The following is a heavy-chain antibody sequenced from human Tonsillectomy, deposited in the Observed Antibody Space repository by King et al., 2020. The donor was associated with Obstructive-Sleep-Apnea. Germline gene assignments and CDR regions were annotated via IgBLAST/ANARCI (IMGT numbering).Heavy chain of an antibody. V-gene: IGHV3-30*18. CDR3: ANDPDYIWGSYRYTGYFDY. CDR1: GFTFNTYG. Sequence: QVQLVESGGGVVQPGGSLRLSCAASGFTFNTYGMHWVRQAPGKGLEWVAVISYDGSNKYYADSVKGRFTISRDNSKNTLYLQMNSLRAEDTAVYYCANDPDYIWGSYRYTGYFDYWGQGTLVTVSS. J-gene: IGHJ4*02. CDR2: ISYDGSNK. D-gene: IGHD3-16*02.